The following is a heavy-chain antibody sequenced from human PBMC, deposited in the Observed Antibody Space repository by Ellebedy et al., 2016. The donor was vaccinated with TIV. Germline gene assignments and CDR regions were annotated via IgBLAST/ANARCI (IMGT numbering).Heavy chain of an antibody. Sequence: SVKVSXKASGGTFSSYAISWVRQAPGQGLEWMGGIIPIFGTANYAQKFQGRVTITADESTSTAYMELSSLRSEDTAVYYCARAYSGSYPLSYYYYYYGMDVWGQGTTVTVSS. D-gene: IGHD1-26*01. CDR2: IIPIFGTA. V-gene: IGHV1-69*13. J-gene: IGHJ6*02. CDR1: GGTFSSYA. CDR3: ARAYSGSYPLSYYYYYYGMDV.